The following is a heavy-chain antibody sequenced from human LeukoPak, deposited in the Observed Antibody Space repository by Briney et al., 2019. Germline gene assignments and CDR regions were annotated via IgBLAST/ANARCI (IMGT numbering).Heavy chain of an antibody. Sequence: SETLSLTCAVYGGSFSGYYWSWIRQPPGKGLEWIGEINHSGSTNYNPSLKSRVTISVDTSKNQFSLKLSSVTAADTAVYYCARSRGYSSGYYYLGKLPDYWGQGTLVTVSS. J-gene: IGHJ4*02. CDR2: INHSGST. V-gene: IGHV4-34*01. CDR3: ARSRGYSSGYYYLGKLPDY. CDR1: GGSFSGYY. D-gene: IGHD3-22*01.